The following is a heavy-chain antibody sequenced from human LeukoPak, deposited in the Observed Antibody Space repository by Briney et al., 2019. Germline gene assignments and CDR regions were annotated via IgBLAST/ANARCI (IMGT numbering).Heavy chain of an antibody. V-gene: IGHV3-21*01. CDR2: ISSSSSYI. D-gene: IGHD2-15*01. J-gene: IGHJ4*02. Sequence: GGSLRLSCAASGFTFSSYSMNWVRQAPGKGLEWASSISSSSSYIYYADSVKGRFTISRDNAKNSLYLQMNSLRAEDTAVYYCARDFAYSVVVDYWGQGTLVTVSS. CDR3: ARDFAYSVVVDY. CDR1: GFTFSSYS.